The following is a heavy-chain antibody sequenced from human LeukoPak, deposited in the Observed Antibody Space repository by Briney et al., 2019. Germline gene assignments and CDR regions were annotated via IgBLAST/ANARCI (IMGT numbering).Heavy chain of an antibody. V-gene: IGHV4-59*01. Sequence: SETLSLTCTVSGGSIISSYWSWIRQPPGKGLEWIGYIYHDGSTKYNPALKSRVTITVDTSKSQFSLKLSSVTAADTAVYYCAREAPLWSGSNYYYYMDVWGKGTTVTVSS. CDR1: GGSIISSY. D-gene: IGHD3-3*01. J-gene: IGHJ6*03. CDR3: AREAPLWSGSNYYYYMDV. CDR2: IYHDGST.